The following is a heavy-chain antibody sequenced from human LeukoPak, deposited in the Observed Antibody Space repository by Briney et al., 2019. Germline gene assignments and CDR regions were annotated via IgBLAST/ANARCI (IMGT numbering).Heavy chain of an antibody. D-gene: IGHD3-10*01. CDR1: GGSISSGSYY. Sequence: SQTLSLTCTVSGGSISSGSYYWSWIRQPAGKGLEWIGLIYTSGSTNYNPSLKSRVTMSVDTSKNQFSLKLSSVTAADTAVYYCARDRRGYYFDYWGQGTLATVSS. CDR3: ARDRRGYYFDY. V-gene: IGHV4-61*02. J-gene: IGHJ4*02. CDR2: IYTSGST.